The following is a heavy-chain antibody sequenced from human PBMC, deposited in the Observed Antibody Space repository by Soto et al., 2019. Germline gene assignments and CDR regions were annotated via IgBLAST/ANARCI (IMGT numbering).Heavy chain of an antibody. CDR2: ISSSSSGI. V-gene: IGHV3-48*04. J-gene: IGHJ3*02. CDR3: ARISGWYSAFDI. Sequence: GGSLRLSCATSGFILSDCAMNWVRQAPGKGLEWVSYISSSSSGIDYADSVKGRFTVSRDNAKNSLYLQMNSLRAEDTALYHCARISGWYSAFDIWGQGTMVTV. CDR1: GFILSDCA. D-gene: IGHD6-19*01.